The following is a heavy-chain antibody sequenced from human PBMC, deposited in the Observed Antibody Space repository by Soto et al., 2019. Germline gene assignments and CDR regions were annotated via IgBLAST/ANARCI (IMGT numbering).Heavy chain of an antibody. CDR1: GGSISSSSYY. CDR3: ARGCPSGWFFYNWFDP. CDR2: IYYSGST. D-gene: IGHD6-19*01. Sequence: SETLSLTCTVSGGSISSSSYYWGWIRQPPGKGLEWIGGIYYSGSTYYNPSLKSRATISVDTSKKQFSLKLSSVTAADMVLFYCARGCPSGWFFYNWFDPWGQGTLVTVSS. V-gene: IGHV4-39*07. J-gene: IGHJ5*02.